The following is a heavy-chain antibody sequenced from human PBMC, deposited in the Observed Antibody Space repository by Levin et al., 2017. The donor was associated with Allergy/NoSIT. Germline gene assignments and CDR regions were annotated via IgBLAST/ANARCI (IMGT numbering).Heavy chain of an antibody. CDR3: VKGSYYDILSGYYANFDS. CDR1: GFRFSSYA. Sequence: PGGSLRLSCAASGFRFSSYAMSLVRQAPGKGLEWFSGTSGGGGTTYYAESVKGRFTVSRDTSQNTLFLQMNSLRAEDTAMYYCVKGSYYDILSGYYANFDSWGQGTLVTVSS. J-gene: IGHJ4*02. D-gene: IGHD3-9*01. CDR2: TSGGGGTT. V-gene: IGHV3-23*01.